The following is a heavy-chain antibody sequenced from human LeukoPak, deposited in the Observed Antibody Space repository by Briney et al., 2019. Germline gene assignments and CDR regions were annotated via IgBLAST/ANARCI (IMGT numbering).Heavy chain of an antibody. V-gene: IGHV3-30*04. CDR3: AKAGYSGYDGPFDY. J-gene: IGHJ4*02. CDR2: ISYDGSNK. D-gene: IGHD5-12*01. CDR1: GFTFSSYA. Sequence: GGSLRLSCAASGFTFSSYAMHWVSQAPGKGLEWVAVISYDGSNKYYADSVKGRFTISRDNSKNTLYLQMNSLRAEDTAVYYCAKAGYSGYDGPFDYWGQGTLVTVSS.